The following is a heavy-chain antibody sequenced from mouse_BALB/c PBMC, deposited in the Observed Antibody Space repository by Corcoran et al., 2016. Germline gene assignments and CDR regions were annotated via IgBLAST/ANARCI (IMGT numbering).Heavy chain of an antibody. V-gene: IGHV9-3-1*01. CDR1: GYTFTNYG. J-gene: IGHJ2*01. CDR2: INTYTGEP. Sequence: QIQLVQSGPELKKPGETVKISCKASGYTFTNYGMNWVKQAPGKGLKWMGWINTYTGEPTYADDFKGRFTFSLDTSASTAYLQINNLKNEDTATYFCASGNYFDYWGQGTTLTVSS. CDR3: ASGNYFDY. D-gene: IGHD1-1*02.